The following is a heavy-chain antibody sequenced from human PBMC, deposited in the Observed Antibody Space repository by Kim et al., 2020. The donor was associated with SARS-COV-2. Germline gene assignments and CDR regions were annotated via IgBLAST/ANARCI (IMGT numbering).Heavy chain of an antibody. Sequence: GGSLRLSCAASGFTFSSYAMSWVRQAPGKGLEWVSAISGSGGSTYYADSVKGRFTISRDNSKNTLYLQMNSLRAEDTAVYYCAKGDYYGSGSYYSPYYYYGMDVWGQGTTVTVSS. D-gene: IGHD3-10*01. V-gene: IGHV3-23*01. J-gene: IGHJ6*02. CDR3: AKGDYYGSGSYYSPYYYYGMDV. CDR1: GFTFSSYA. CDR2: ISGSGGST.